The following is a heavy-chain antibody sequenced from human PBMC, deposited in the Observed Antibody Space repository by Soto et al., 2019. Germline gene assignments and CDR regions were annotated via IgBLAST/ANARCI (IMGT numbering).Heavy chain of an antibody. CDR1: GYTFTSYD. Sequence: QVQLVQSGAEVKKPGASVKVSCKASGYTFTSYDINWVRQATGQGLEWMGWMNPNSGNTGYAQMFQGRLTMTRNTSRRTAYMVLISFGAEDTAAYYWAREAAAGLVYWGQGTLVTVSS. D-gene: IGHD6-13*01. V-gene: IGHV1-8*01. J-gene: IGHJ4*02. CDR2: MNPNSGNT. CDR3: AREAAAGLVY.